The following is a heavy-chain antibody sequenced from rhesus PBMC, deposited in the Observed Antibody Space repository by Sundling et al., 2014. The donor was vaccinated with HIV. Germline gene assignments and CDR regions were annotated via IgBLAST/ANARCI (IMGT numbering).Heavy chain of an antibody. CDR3: ATAIAGTFDGLVF. J-gene: IGHJ6*01. V-gene: IGHV3-103*01. D-gene: IGHD1-20*01. Sequence: EVQLVESGGGLVQPGGSLRLSCAASGFTFSRYGIYWVRQAPGKGLEWISAISSGGDNTYYADSVKGQFTISRDNSKNTLSLQMNSLRVEDTAVYYCATAIAGTFDGLVFLGPRGRRHRLL. CDR2: ISSGGDNT. CDR1: GFTFSRYG.